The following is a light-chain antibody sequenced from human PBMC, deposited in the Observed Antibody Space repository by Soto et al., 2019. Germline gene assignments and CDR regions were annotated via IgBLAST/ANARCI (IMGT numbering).Light chain of an antibody. J-gene: IGKJ4*01. Sequence: DLQMTQSPSSLSASVGDRVTITCQARQDISDYLNWYQQKPGKAHKLLIYDAYNLEPGAPSRFSGGGFGTDFSFTISSLQAEDIGTYYCQQYDNVSLTFGGGTKLEIK. CDR2: DAY. CDR1: QDISDY. CDR3: QQYDNVSLT. V-gene: IGKV1-33*01.